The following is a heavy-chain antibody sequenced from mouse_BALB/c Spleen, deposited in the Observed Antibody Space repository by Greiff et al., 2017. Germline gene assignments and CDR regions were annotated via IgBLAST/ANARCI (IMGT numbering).Heavy chain of an antibody. J-gene: IGHJ2*01. V-gene: IGHV5-17*02. CDR1: GFTFSSFG. Sequence: EVKLVESGGGLVQPGGSRKLSCAVSGFTFSSFGMHWVRQAPERGLEWVAYISSGSSTIYYADTVKGRFTISRDNPKNTLFLQMTSLRSEDTAMYYCARSPGPYDFDYWGQGTTRAVSS. CDR3: ARSPGPYDFDY. D-gene: IGHD2-12*01. CDR2: ISSGSSTI.